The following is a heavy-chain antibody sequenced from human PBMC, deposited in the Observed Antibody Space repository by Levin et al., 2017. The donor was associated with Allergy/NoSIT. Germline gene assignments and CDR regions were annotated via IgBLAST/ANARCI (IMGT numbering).Heavy chain of an antibody. CDR3: ARVAGYSYGYYFDY. J-gene: IGHJ4*02. CDR1: GGSISSGGYS. CDR2: IYLSGST. D-gene: IGHD5-18*01. V-gene: IGHV4-30-2*01. Sequence: SETLSLTCAVSGGSISSGGYSWSWIRQPPGTGLEWIGNIYLSGSTNDNPSLKRRVTMSVDRSKNQFSLKLSYVTAADTAVYYCARVAGYSYGYYFDYWGPGTLVTVSS.